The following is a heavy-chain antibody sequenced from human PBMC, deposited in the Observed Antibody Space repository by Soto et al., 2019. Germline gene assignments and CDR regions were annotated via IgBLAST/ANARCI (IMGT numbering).Heavy chain of an antibody. CDR3: AKDPGGSPYWFDP. J-gene: IGHJ5*02. Sequence: GGSLRLSCAASGFTFSSYGMHWVRQAPGKGLEWVAVISYDGSNKYYADSVKGRFTISRDNSKNTLYLQMNSLRAEDTAVYYCAKDPGGSPYWFDPWGQGTLVTVSS. D-gene: IGHD2-15*01. CDR1: GFTFSSYG. CDR2: ISYDGSNK. V-gene: IGHV3-30*18.